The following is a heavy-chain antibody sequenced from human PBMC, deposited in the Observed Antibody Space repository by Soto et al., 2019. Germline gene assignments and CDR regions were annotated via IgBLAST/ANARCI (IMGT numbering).Heavy chain of an antibody. Sequence: GESLKISCAASGFTFSSYAMHWVRQAPGKGLEWVAVISYDGSNKYYADSVKGRFTISRDNSKNTLYLQMNSLRAEDTAVYYCARDEVDGYNQGDYWGQGTLVTVSS. V-gene: IGHV3-30-3*01. D-gene: IGHD5-12*01. CDR1: GFTFSSYA. CDR2: ISYDGSNK. CDR3: ARDEVDGYNQGDY. J-gene: IGHJ4*02.